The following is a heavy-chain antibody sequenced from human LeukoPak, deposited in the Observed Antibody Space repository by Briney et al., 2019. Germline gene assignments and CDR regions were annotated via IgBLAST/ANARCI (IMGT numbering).Heavy chain of an antibody. V-gene: IGHV1-18*01. CDR2: ISAYNGNT. CDR1: GYTFTSYG. Sequence: GASVKVSCKASGYTFTSYGISWVRQAPGQGLEWMGWISAYNGNTNYAQKLQGRVTMATDTSTSTAYMELRSLRSNDTAVYCCARVPLGYSYGPLRYWGQGTLVTVSS. CDR3: ARVPLGYSYGPLRY. D-gene: IGHD5-18*01. J-gene: IGHJ4*02.